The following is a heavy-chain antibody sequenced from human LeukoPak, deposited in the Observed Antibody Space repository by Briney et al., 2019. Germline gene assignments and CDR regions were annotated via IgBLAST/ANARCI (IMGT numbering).Heavy chain of an antibody. V-gene: IGHV3-33*01. CDR1: GFTLSSFG. J-gene: IGHJ4*02. D-gene: IGHD1-26*01. CDR3: ARELPPVATYYFDY. CDR2: IWYDGSNK. Sequence: GGSLRLSCAASGFTLSSFGMHWGRQAPGKGLEWVAVIWYDGSNKYYADSVKGRFTISRDNSKNTLYLQMNSLRAEDTAVYYCARELPPVATYYFDYWGQGTLVTVSS.